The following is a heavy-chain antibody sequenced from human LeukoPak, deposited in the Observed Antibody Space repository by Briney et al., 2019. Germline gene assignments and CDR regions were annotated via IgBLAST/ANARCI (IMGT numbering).Heavy chain of an antibody. D-gene: IGHD6-19*01. Sequence: SETLSLTCTVSGGSISSSSYYWGWLRQPPGKGLEWFGSIYYSGSTYYNPSLKSRVTISVDTSKNQFSLKLSSVTAADTAVYYCARDVRGIAVAGPYNWFAPWGQGTLVTVSS. J-gene: IGHJ5*02. CDR1: GGSISSSSYY. CDR2: IYYSGST. V-gene: IGHV4-39*07. CDR3: ARDVRGIAVAGPYNWFAP.